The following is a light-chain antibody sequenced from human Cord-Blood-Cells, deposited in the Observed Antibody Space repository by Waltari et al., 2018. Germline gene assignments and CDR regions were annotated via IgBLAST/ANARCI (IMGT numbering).Light chain of an antibody. CDR3: QQRSNWPPIT. CDR2: DAS. CDR1: QSVSSY. V-gene: IGKV3-11*01. J-gene: IGKJ5*01. Sequence: ELVLTQSPATLSLSLGERATLSCRASQSVSSYLAWYQQKPGQAPRLLIYDASNRATGIPARFSGSGSGTDFTLTISSLEPEDFAVYYCQQRSNWPPITFGQGTRLEIK.